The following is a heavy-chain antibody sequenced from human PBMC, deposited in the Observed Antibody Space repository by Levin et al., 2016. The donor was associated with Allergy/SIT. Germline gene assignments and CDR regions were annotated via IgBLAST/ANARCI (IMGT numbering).Heavy chain of an antibody. CDR2: INSKSGGT. D-gene: IGHD3-22*01. Sequence: WVRQAPGQGLEWVGWINSKSGGTNYAQKFQGRVTMTRDTSISTAYMELSRLRSDDTAVYYCARDSNGDYWYFDLWGRGTLVTVSS. CDR3: ARDSNGDYWYFDL. V-gene: IGHV1-2*02. J-gene: IGHJ2*01.